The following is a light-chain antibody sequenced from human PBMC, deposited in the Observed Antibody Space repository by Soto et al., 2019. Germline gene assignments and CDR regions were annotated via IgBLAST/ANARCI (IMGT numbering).Light chain of an antibody. V-gene: IGKV1-33*01. CDR3: QQYDNLPALT. CDR1: QDISNY. CDR2: DAS. Sequence: DIQMTQSPSSLSASVGDRVTITCQASQDISNYLNWYQQKPGKAPTLLIYDASNLETGVPSRFSGSGSVTDFTFTISSLQPEDIATYYCQQYDNLPALTFGGGTKVEIK. J-gene: IGKJ4*01.